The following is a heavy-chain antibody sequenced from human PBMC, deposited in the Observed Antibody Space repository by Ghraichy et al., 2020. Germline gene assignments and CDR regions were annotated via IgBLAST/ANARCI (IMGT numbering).Heavy chain of an antibody. CDR2: ISASDGMV. Sequence: GGSLRLSCLASGFTFNKYYMSWVRQTPGKELEWIAYISASDGMVSYADSVKGRFTISRDNAKNSLFLEMNNLRVDDTAVYYCARAFHWGRGTLVTVSS. CDR1: GFTFNKYY. CDR3: ARAFH. J-gene: IGHJ4*02. D-gene: IGHD3-3*02. V-gene: IGHV3-11*01.